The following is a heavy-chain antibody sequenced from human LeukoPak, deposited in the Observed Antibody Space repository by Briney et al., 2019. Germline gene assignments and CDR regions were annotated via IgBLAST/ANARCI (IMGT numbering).Heavy chain of an antibody. D-gene: IGHD5-24*01. V-gene: IGHV3-74*01. CDR3: ASDDGPNDF. Sequence: GGSLRLSCAASGFTLSNYWMHWVRQAPGQGLVWVSRINSGGSVTNYADSVKGRFTISRDNAKNRLYLQMNRLRIEDTAVYYCASDDGPNDFWGQGTLVTVSS. CDR1: GFTLSNYW. CDR2: INSGGSVT. J-gene: IGHJ4*02.